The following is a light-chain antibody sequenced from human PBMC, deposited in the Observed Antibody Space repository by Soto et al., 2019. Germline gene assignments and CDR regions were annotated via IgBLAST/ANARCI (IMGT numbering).Light chain of an antibody. J-gene: IGKJ1*01. CDR3: QQSYITPRT. CDR2: AAS. V-gene: IGKV1-39*01. CDR1: QTISTW. Sequence: DIQVTQSPPTPSASAGDRVTITCRASQTISTWMAWYQQKPGKAPKLLINAASSLQSGVPSRFSGSGSGTEFTLTISALQPEDFATYFCQQSYITPRTFGQGTTVDIK.